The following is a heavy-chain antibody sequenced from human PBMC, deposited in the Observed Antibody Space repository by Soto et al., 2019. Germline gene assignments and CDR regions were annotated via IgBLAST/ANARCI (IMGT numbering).Heavy chain of an antibody. CDR2: IYSDHRS. Sequence: GGSLRLSCAASGFTGSSSYMTWVRQAPGKGLEWVSVIYSDHRSYYADSVRGRFTTSRDNSKNTLYLQMNSLRAEDTAVYYCASGITIFGYVAFDIWGQGTMVTVSS. CDR1: GFTGSSSY. J-gene: IGHJ3*02. V-gene: IGHV3-53*01. D-gene: IGHD3-3*01. CDR3: ASGITIFGYVAFDI.